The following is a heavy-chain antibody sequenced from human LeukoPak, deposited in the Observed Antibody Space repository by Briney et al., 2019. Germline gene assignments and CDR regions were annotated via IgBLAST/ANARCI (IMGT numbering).Heavy chain of an antibody. CDR3: ANDGRSIAASPNPDYYMDV. J-gene: IGHJ6*03. Sequence: GGPLRISCAASGFIFSSYRIYLRQPPREEGVGLVSSISISSSYIYYAHSWQGRFTISRANAKISLYLQMNTLRAEAAAVYYCANDGRSIAASPNPDYYMDVWGKPTTVTVSS. CDR2: ISISSSYI. CDR1: GFIFSSYR. V-gene: IGHV3-21*01. D-gene: IGHD6-6*01.